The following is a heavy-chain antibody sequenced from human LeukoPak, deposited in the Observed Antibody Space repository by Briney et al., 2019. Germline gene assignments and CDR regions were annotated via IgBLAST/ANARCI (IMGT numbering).Heavy chain of an antibody. V-gene: IGHV3-73*01. CDR2: IGSKANSYAT. Sequence: GGSLRLSCAASGFTFSGSAMHWVRQASGKGLEWVGRIGSKANSYATTYAASVKGKFTISRDDSKNTAYLQMNSLKTEDTAVYYCTRRGVGATGFDYWGQGTLVTVSS. CDR1: GFTFSGSA. CDR3: TRRGVGATGFDY. D-gene: IGHD1-26*01. J-gene: IGHJ4*02.